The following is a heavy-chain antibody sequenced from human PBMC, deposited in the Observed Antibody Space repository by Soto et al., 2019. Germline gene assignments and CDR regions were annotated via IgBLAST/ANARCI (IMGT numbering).Heavy chain of an antibody. CDR1: GFDFSNAW. V-gene: IGHV3-15*04. J-gene: IGHJ4*02. CDR3: ATLYCNSTTCQPY. Sequence: PGGSLRLSCAASGFDFSNAWMNWVRQAPCKGLEWVGRIEKRTDGGTTDYDAPVKGRFDISRDDSKATLYLQMNSLKTEDTALYYCATLYCNSTTCQPYWGQGALVTVSS. D-gene: IGHD2-2*01. CDR2: IEKRTDGGTT.